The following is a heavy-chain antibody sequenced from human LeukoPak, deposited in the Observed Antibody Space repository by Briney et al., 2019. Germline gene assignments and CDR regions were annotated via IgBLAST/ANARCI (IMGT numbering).Heavy chain of an antibody. Sequence: ASVKVSCKASGYTFTGYYMHWVRQAPGQGLEWMGIINPSGDATSYAQKFQGRVTMTRDTSTSTVYMELSSLRSEDTAMYFCARQRGSYSFDYWGQGTLVAVSS. V-gene: IGHV1-46*03. D-gene: IGHD1-26*01. CDR1: GYTFTGYY. CDR3: ARQRGSYSFDY. CDR2: INPSGDAT. J-gene: IGHJ4*02.